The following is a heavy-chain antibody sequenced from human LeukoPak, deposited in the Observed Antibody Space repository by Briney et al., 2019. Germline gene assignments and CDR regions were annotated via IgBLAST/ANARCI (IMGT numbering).Heavy chain of an antibody. CDR2: VSGTSEYI. CDR3: ARWYSSGWYSDY. Sequence: PGGSLRLSCAASGFSFSTYSMIWVRQAPGKGLEWVSSVSGTSEYIYYADSVRGRFTISRDNAKNTVYLQMNSLRAEDTAVYYCARWYSSGWYSDYWGQGTLVTVSS. J-gene: IGHJ4*02. CDR1: GFSFSTYS. V-gene: IGHV3-21*06. D-gene: IGHD6-19*01.